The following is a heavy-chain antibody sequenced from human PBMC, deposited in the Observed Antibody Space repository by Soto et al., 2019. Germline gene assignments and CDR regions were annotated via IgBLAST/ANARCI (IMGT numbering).Heavy chain of an antibody. CDR2: FYVGGRT. Sequence: QVQLQESGPGLVKPSETLSLTCTVSGDSVNNYYWIWIRQPPGKGLEYMGHFYVGGRTNYNPSLKSRLTISLDTSKNQLSLKLNSVTAADTAIYYCARLRSAGRVRGVIYWFDPWGQGILVSVSS. CDR3: ARLRSAGRVRGVIYWFDP. J-gene: IGHJ5*02. D-gene: IGHD3-10*01. V-gene: IGHV4-59*08. CDR1: GDSVNNYY.